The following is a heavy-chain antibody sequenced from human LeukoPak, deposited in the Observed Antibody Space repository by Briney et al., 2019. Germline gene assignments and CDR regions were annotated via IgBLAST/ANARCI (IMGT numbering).Heavy chain of an antibody. CDR2: IYPGDSDT. Sequence: GESLKISCKGSGYSFTSYWIGWVRQMPGKGLEWMGIIYPGDSDTRYSPSFQGQVTISADKSISTAYLQWSSLKAPGTAMYYCAKQTYYYDSSGYYYFDYWGQGTLVTVSS. J-gene: IGHJ4*02. CDR1: GYSFTSYW. V-gene: IGHV5-51*01. CDR3: AKQTYYYDSSGYYYFDY. D-gene: IGHD3-22*01.